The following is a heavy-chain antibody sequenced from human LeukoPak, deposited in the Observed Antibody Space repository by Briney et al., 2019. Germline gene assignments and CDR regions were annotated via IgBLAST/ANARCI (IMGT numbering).Heavy chain of an antibody. CDR3: ARGHGMDV. CDR2: ISSSGSTI. CDR1: GFTFSSYE. J-gene: IGHJ6*02. Sequence: PGGSLRLSCAASGFTFSSYEMNWLRQAPGKGLEWVSYISSSGSTIFYADFVKGRFNISRDNAKKSLFLQMNSLSAEDTAVYYCARGHGMDVWGQGTTVTVSS. V-gene: IGHV3-48*03.